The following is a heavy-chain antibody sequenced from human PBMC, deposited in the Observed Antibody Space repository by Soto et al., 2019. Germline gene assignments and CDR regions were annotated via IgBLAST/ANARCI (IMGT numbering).Heavy chain of an antibody. CDR1: GFTFSSYA. Sequence: HPGGSLRLSCAASGFTFSSYAMSWVRQAPGKGLEWVSAISGSGGSTYYADSVKGRFTISRDNSKNTLYLQMNSLRAEDTAVYYCAKGFDFWSGYSSYYFDYWGQGTLVTVSS. V-gene: IGHV3-23*01. CDR2: ISGSGGST. J-gene: IGHJ4*02. D-gene: IGHD3-3*01. CDR3: AKGFDFWSGYSSYYFDY.